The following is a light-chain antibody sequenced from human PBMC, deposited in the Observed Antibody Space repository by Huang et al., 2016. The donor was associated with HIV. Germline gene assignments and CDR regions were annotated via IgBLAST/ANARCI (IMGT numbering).Light chain of an antibody. CDR1: QNVTNDY. CDR3: KQYSTSPWT. J-gene: IGKJ1*01. CDR2: GSS. Sequence: EIVLTQSPDTLSLSPGERGAPSCRASQNVTNDYLALYQQKSGQAPRLLIDGSSGRADSVPVSYGGSGSRAEYILTINRLEPEDFASYYYKQYSTSPWTFGPGTKLEVK. V-gene: IGKV3-20*01.